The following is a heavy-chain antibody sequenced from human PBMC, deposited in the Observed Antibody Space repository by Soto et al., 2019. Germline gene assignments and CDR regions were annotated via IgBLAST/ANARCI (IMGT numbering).Heavy chain of an antibody. CDR2: ISGSGGST. V-gene: IGHV3-23*01. CDR1: GFSFSSYA. J-gene: IGHJ3*02. Sequence: EVHLLESGGGLVQPGGSLRLSCAASGFSFSSYAMSWVRQAPGKGLEWVSGISGSGGSTYYADSVKGRFTISRDNSKTTLNLQMNSLRVEDTAVYYCAKDWWELRGVFDIWGQGTMVTVSS. CDR3: AKDWWELRGVFDI. D-gene: IGHD1-26*01.